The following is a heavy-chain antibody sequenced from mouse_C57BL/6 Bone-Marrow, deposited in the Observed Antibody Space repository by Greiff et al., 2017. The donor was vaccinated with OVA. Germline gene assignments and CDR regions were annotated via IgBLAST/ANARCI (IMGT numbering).Heavy chain of an antibody. J-gene: IGHJ2*01. D-gene: IGHD1-1*01. CDR2: IHPNSGST. CDR3: HYCGSSSFDY. CDR1: GYTFTSYW. V-gene: IGHV1-64*01. Sequence: QVQLQQPGAELVKPGASVKLSCKASGYTFTSYWMHWVKQRPGQGLEWIGMIHPNSGSTNYNEKFKSKATLTVDKSSSTAYMKISSLTSEDSAVYFCHYCGSSSFDYWGQGTTLTVSS.